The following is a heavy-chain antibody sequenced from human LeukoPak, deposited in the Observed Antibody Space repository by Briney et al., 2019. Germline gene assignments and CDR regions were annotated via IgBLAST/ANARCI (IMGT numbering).Heavy chain of an antibody. Sequence: PGGSLRLSCAASGFTFSSYWMSWVRQAPGKGLEGVANIKQDGSQKDYVDSVKGRFIISRDNAKNSLYLQMNSLRAEDTAVYYCARVRMGAAFDYWGQGTLVTVSS. J-gene: IGHJ4*02. V-gene: IGHV3-7*01. D-gene: IGHD1-26*01. CDR1: GFTFSSYW. CDR2: IKQDGSQK. CDR3: ARVRMGAAFDY.